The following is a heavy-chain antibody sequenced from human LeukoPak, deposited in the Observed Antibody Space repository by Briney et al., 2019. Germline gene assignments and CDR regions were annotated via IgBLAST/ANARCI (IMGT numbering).Heavy chain of an antibody. D-gene: IGHD2-15*01. CDR3: ARDQTGFCSGSSCLGSTFDY. CDR1: GFILSDYN. Sequence: GGSLRLSCAASGFILSDYNMHWVRQAPGKGLGWVAVISYDGSNKYYADSVKGRFTISRDNSKNTLYLQMNSLRAEDTAVYYCARDQTGFCSGSSCLGSTFDYWGQGTTVTVSS. V-gene: IGHV3-30*04. CDR2: ISYDGSNK. J-gene: IGHJ4*03.